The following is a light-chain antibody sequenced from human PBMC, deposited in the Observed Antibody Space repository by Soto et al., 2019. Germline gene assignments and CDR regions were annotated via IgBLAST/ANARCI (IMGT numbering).Light chain of an antibody. Sequence: QSVLTQPASVSGSPGQSITISCTGTSSDVGLYDYVHWYQQLPGTAPKLLIYGNSNRPSGVPDRFSGSKSGTSASLAITGLQAEDEADYYCQSYDSSLSGFYVFGTGTKVTVL. J-gene: IGLJ1*01. CDR1: SSDVGLYDY. CDR2: GNS. CDR3: QSYDSSLSGFYV. V-gene: IGLV1-40*01.